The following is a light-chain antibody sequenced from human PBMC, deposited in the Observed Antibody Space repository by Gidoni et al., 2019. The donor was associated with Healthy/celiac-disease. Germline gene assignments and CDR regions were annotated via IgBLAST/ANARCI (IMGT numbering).Light chain of an antibody. Sequence: ELVLTQSPAALSWSQGERATLSCRASQSISSYLAWYQQKPGQAPRLLIYDASTMATGIPARFSGSGSGTDFTLTISSLQPEDFAVYYCQQRSNWPWTFGQGTKVEIK. V-gene: IGKV3-11*01. CDR3: QQRSNWPWT. J-gene: IGKJ1*01. CDR1: QSISSY. CDR2: DAS.